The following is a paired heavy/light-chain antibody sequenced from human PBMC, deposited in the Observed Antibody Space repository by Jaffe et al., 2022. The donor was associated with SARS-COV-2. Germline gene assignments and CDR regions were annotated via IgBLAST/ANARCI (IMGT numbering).Light chain of an antibody. CDR1: SSDVGGYNY. V-gene: IGLV2-14*01. Sequence: QSALTQPASVSGSPGQSITISCTGTSSDVGGYNYVSWYQQHPGKAPKVMIYDVSNRPSGVSNRFSGSKSGNTASLTISGLQAEDEAHYHCSSYTSSSTLVFGGGTKLTVL. CDR3: SSYTSSSTLV. CDR2: DVS. J-gene: IGLJ2*01.
Heavy chain of an antibody. J-gene: IGHJ6*02. V-gene: IGHV3-30*18. D-gene: IGHD3-9*01. CDR1: GFTFGSYG. CDR3: AKSSDWYYHYYGLDV. CDR2: ISYDGSNK. Sequence: QVQLVESGGGAVQPGRSLRLSCVASGFTFGSYGMHWVRQAPGKGLEWVALISYDGSNKYYADSVKGRLTISRDNSENTLYLQMNSLRAEDTAVYYCAKSSDWYYHYYGLDVWGQGTTVTVS.